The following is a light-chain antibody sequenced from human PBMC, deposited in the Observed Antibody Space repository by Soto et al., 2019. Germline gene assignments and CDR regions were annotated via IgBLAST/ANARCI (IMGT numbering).Light chain of an antibody. Sequence: EIVLTQSPATLSLSPGERATLSCRASQSVSSYLAWYQQKPGQAPRLLIYDASNRATGIPARFSGSGSGTDFTLTISSLEPEDFAVYYCQQRINWVNFGPGTKVDI. CDR3: QQRINWVN. CDR2: DAS. J-gene: IGKJ3*01. CDR1: QSVSSY. V-gene: IGKV3-11*01.